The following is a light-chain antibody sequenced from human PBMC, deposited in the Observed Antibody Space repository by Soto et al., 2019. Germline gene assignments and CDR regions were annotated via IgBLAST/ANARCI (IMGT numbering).Light chain of an antibody. CDR2: KAS. V-gene: IGKV1-5*03. Sequence: DIQMTQSPSTLSASVGARVTITCRASQSIGSWLAWYQQKPGKAPKLLIYKASTLKSGVPSRFSGSGSGTEFTLTISSLQPDDFATYYCQHYNSYSEAFGQGTKVDIK. J-gene: IGKJ1*01. CDR1: QSIGSW. CDR3: QHYNSYSEA.